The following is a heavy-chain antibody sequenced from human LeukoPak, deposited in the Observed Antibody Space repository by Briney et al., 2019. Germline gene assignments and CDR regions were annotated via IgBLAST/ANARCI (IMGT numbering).Heavy chain of an antibody. CDR2: IYPSGSA. D-gene: IGHD6-6*01. CDR1: GDSISSYY. Sequence: SETLFLTCDVSGDSISSYYWSWIRQPAGKGLEWLGRIYPSGSANYNPSLKSRGTMSVDTSKNQFSLRLSSVTAADTAVYFCATIAGSSSYWGQGTLVTVSS. J-gene: IGHJ4*02. CDR3: ATIAGSSSY. V-gene: IGHV4-4*07.